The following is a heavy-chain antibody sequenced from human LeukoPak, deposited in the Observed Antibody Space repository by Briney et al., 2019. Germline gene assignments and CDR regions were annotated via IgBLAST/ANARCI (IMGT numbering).Heavy chain of an antibody. CDR2: ISSSSSYI. D-gene: IGHD1-26*01. V-gene: IGHV3-21*01. Sequence: GGSLRLSCAASGFTFSSYSMNWVRQAPGKGLEWVSSISSSSSYIYYAGSVKGRFTISRDNAKSSLYLQMNSLRAEDTAVYYCARDPSTWELPPDGDYWGQGTLVTVSS. CDR1: GFTFSSYS. J-gene: IGHJ4*02. CDR3: ARDPSTWELPPDGDY.